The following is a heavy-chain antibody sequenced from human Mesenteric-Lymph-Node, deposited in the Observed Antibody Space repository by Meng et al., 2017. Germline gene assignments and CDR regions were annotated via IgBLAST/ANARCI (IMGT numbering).Heavy chain of an antibody. D-gene: IGHD2-15*01. CDR2: INPNSGGT. V-gene: IGHV1-2*02. CDR3: ARGPIVVVVAATLTAAFDI. CDR1: GYTFTGYY. J-gene: IGHJ3*02. Sequence: ASVKVSCKASGYTFTGYYMHWVRQAPGQGLEWMGWINPNSGGTNYAQKFQGRVTMTRDTSISTAYMELSRLRSDDTAVYYCARGPIVVVVAATLTAAFDIWGQGTMVTVSS.